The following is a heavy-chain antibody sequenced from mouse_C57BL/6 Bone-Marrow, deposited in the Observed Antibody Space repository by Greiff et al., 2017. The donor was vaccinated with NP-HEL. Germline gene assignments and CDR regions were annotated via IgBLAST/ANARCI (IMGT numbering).Heavy chain of an antibody. J-gene: IGHJ4*01. V-gene: IGHV5-4*01. Sequence: EVQLVESGGGLVKPGGSLKLSCAASGFTFSSYAMSWVRQTPEKRLEWVATISDGGSYTYYPDNVKGRFTISRDNAKNNLYLQMSHLKSEDTAMYYCARSRRSSSPYYAMDYWGQGTSVTVSS. CDR3: ARSRRSSSPYYAMDY. CDR1: GFTFSSYA. CDR2: ISDGGSYT. D-gene: IGHD1-1*01.